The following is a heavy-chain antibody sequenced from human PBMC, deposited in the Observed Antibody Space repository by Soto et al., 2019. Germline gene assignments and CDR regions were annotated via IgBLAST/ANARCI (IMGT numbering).Heavy chain of an antibody. CDR2: IYFSGST. V-gene: IGHV4-31*03. Sequence: PSETLSLTCTVSGGSISRSGYYRSWIRQHPGKGLEWIGYIYFSGSTYYNPSLKSRVTISVDTSKNQFSLNLNSVTAADTAVYYCAGIVATNFDYWGQGTLVTVSS. J-gene: IGHJ4*02. CDR3: AGIVATNFDY. CDR1: GGSISRSGYY. D-gene: IGHD5-12*01.